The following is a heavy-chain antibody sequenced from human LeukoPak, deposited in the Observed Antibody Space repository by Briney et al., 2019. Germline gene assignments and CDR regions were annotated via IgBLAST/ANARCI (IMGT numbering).Heavy chain of an antibody. D-gene: IGHD2-2*01. CDR1: GYTFTGYY. J-gene: IGHJ6*03. V-gene: IGHV1-2*02. Sequence: RASVKVSCKASGYTFTGYYMHWVRQAPGQGLEWMGWINPNSGGTNYAQKFQGRVTMTRDTSISTAYMELSRLRSDDTAVYYCAREGRGYCSSTSCYERAYYMDVWGKGTTVTVSS. CDR2: INPNSGGT. CDR3: AREGRGYCSSTSCYERAYYMDV.